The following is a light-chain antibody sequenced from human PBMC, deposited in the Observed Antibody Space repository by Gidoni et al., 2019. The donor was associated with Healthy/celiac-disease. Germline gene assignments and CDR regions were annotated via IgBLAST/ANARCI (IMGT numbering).Light chain of an antibody. CDR3: QSADSSGTCVV. J-gene: IGLJ2*01. CDR2: KDS. V-gene: IGLV3-25*02. CDR1: ALPKQY. Sequence: SYELTQPPSVSVSPGQTARITCSGDALPKQYAYWYQQKPGQAPVLVIYKDSERPSGIPERFSGSSSGTTVTLTISGVQAEDEVDYYCQSADSSGTCVVFGGGTKLTVL.